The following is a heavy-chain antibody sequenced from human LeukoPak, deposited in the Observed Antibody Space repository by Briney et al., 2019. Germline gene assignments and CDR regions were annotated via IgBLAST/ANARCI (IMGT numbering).Heavy chain of an antibody. CDR3: ARAYGYCSSTSCLYYYYGMDV. CDR2: IYYSGST. Sequence: SSETLPLTCTVSGGPISSYYWSWIRQPPGKGLEWIGYIYYSGSTNYNPPLKSRVTISVDTSKNQFSLKLSSVTAADTAVYYCARAYGYCSSTSCLYYYYGMDVWGQGTTVTVSS. CDR1: GGPISSYY. D-gene: IGHD2-2*03. V-gene: IGHV4-59*01. J-gene: IGHJ6*02.